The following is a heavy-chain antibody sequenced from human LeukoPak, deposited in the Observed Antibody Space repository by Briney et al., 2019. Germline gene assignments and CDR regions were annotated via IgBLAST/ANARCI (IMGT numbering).Heavy chain of an antibody. CDR3: AKDLASGSSWDY. CDR1: GFTFSSYA. J-gene: IGHJ4*02. CDR2: ISGSGGST. Sequence: GGSLRLSCSASGFTFSSYAMSWVRQAPGKGLEWVSAISGSGGSTYYADSVKGRFTISRDNSKNTLYLQMNSLRAEDTAVYYCAKDLASGSSWDYWGQGTLVTVSS. V-gene: IGHV3-23*01. D-gene: IGHD6-13*01.